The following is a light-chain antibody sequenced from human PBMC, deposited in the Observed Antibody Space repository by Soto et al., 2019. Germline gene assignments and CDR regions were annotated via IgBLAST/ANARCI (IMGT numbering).Light chain of an antibody. Sequence: DIQMTQSPSSLSASLGDTVTMTCRASQSIALSVNWYQQKPGKAPKLLIYVAFTLESGVPSRFSGSGSGTEFTLTIRSLQPEDFATYYCQQSFRSPITFGQGTRLEIK. V-gene: IGKV1-39*01. CDR2: VAF. J-gene: IGKJ5*01. CDR1: QSIALS. CDR3: QQSFRSPIT.